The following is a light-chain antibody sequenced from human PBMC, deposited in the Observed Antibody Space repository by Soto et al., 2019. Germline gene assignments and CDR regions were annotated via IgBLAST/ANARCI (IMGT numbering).Light chain of an antibody. Sequence: QSVLTQPPSASGTPGQRVTISCSGGSSNIGTNTVSWYQQLPGMAPKLLIYVDNQRPSGVPDRFSGSKSGTSASLAISGLQSEDEVDYYCAAWDDSLNGYVFGTGTQLTVL. CDR2: VDN. CDR3: AAWDDSLNGYV. V-gene: IGLV1-44*01. J-gene: IGLJ1*01. CDR1: SSNIGTNT.